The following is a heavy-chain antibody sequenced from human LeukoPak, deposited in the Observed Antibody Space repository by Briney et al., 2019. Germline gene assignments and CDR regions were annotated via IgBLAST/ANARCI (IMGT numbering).Heavy chain of an antibody. D-gene: IGHD3-22*01. V-gene: IGHV3-23*01. CDR3: ATGGRDSSGYYYSRAGYFDF. J-gene: IGHJ4*02. Sequence: GGSLRLSCAASGFNFSTYGMSWVRQAPGKGPEWVSAINDGGTRTYYTDSVKGRFTISRDNSKSTLYLQFHSLRAEDTAIYFCATGGRDSSGYYYSRAGYFDFRGQGTLVTVSS. CDR2: INDGGTRT. CDR1: GFNFSTYG.